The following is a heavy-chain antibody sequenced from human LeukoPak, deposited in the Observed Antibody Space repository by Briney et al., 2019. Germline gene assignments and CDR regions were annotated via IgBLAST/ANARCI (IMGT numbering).Heavy chain of an antibody. D-gene: IGHD3/OR15-3a*01. Sequence: GGSLRLSCAASGFTFDDYAMHWVRQAPGKGLEWVSGISWSSGSIGYADSVKGRFTISRDNAKNSLYLQMNSLRAEDTAIYYCATGGLGISPFEYWGQGTLVTVSS. CDR2: ISWSSGSI. CDR1: GFTFDDYA. J-gene: IGHJ4*02. V-gene: IGHV3-9*01. CDR3: ATGGLGISPFEY.